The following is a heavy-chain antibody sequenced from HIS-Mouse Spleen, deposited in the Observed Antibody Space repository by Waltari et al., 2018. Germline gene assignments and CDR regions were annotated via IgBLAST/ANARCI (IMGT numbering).Heavy chain of an antibody. CDR1: GGSIRSRRSY. D-gene: IGHD6-13*01. CDR2: IYYSGST. J-gene: IGHJ2*01. V-gene: IGHV4-39*07. CDR3: AREIPYSSSWYDWYFDL. Sequence: QLQLQESGPGLVKPSETLSLTCPFPGGSIRSRRSYWGWLRQPPGKGLEWIGSIYYSGSTYYNPSLKSRVTISVDTSKNQFSLKLSSVTAADTAVYYCAREIPYSSSWYDWYFDLWGRGTLVTVSS.